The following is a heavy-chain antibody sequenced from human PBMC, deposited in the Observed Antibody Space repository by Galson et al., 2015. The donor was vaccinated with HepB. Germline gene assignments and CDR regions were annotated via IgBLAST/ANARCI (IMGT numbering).Heavy chain of an antibody. CDR1: GFPFSSYT. Sequence: SLRLSCAASGFPFSSYTMHWVRQAPGKGLEWVAVISYDGVNEFYADSVKGRFTISRDNSNLFLQMNSLRPEDTAVYYCARGWRINMIELGVFDHWGQGALVTVSS. V-gene: IGHV3-30*04. CDR3: ARGWRINMIELGVFDH. D-gene: IGHD3-22*01. CDR2: ISYDGVNE. J-gene: IGHJ4*02.